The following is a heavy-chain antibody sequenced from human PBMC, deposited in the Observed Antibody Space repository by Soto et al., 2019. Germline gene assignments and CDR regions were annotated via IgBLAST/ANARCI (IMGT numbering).Heavy chain of an antibody. Sequence: PSETLSLTCTVSGGSISSSSYYWGWIRQPPGKGLEWIGTIYYSGSTYYNPSLKSRVTISVDTSKNQFSLKLSSVTAADTAVYYCARLRPLYSRSWREDYVDFWGQGTLVTVSS. D-gene: IGHD6-13*01. CDR1: GGSISSSSYY. CDR2: IYYSGST. V-gene: IGHV4-39*01. CDR3: ARLRPLYSRSWREDYVDF. J-gene: IGHJ4*02.